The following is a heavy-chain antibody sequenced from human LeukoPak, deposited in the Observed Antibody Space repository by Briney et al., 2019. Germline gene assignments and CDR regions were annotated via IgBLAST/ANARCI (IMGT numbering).Heavy chain of an antibody. J-gene: IGHJ4*02. CDR2: ICSSTSYT. D-gene: IGHD3-10*01. V-gene: IGHV3-11*06. CDR3: ARRGGSTATGYYFDY. CDR1: GFTFSDYY. Sequence: GGSLRLSCAAPGFTFSDYYLSWIRQAPRKGLEWVSYICSSTSYTNYADSVKGRFTISRENAKNSLYLHMNSLRGEDTAVYYCARRGGSTATGYYFDYWGQGTLVTVSA.